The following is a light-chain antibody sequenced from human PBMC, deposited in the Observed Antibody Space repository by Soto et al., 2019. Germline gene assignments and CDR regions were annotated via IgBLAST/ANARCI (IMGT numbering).Light chain of an antibody. CDR3: QQYNSYPWT. J-gene: IGKJ1*01. CDR1: QSISSW. Sequence: DIQMTQSPSTLSASVGDRGTITCRASQSISSWLAWYQQKPGKAPKLLIYKASTLESGVPSNFSGSGSGTEFTLTISSLQPEDFATYYCQQYNSYPWTFGQGTKVDI. CDR2: KAS. V-gene: IGKV1-5*03.